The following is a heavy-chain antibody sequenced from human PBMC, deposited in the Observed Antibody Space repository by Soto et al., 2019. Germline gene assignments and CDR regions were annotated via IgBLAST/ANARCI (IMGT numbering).Heavy chain of an antibody. V-gene: IGHV1-18*01. CDR2: ISAHNGNT. CDR3: ARGTYGDY. D-gene: IGHD4-17*01. Sequence: QVHLVQSGAEVKKPGASVKVSCKASGYTFTSYGITWVRQAPGQGLEWMGWISAHNGNTDYAQKLQGRVIVTRDTSTSTAYMELRCLRSDDTAVYYCARGTYGDYWGQGARVTVSS. CDR1: GYTFTSYG. J-gene: IGHJ4*02.